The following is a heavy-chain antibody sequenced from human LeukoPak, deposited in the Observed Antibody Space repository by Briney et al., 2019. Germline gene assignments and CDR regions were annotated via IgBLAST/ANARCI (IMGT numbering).Heavy chain of an antibody. V-gene: IGHV4-38-2*02. Sequence: SETLSLTCTVSGYSISSGYYWGWIWQPPGKGLEWIGSIYHSGSTYYNPSLKSRVTISVDTSKNQFSLKLSSVTAADTAVYYCARERIAAANNWFDPWGQGTLVTVSS. J-gene: IGHJ5*02. D-gene: IGHD6-13*01. CDR1: GYSISSGYY. CDR2: IYHSGST. CDR3: ARERIAAANNWFDP.